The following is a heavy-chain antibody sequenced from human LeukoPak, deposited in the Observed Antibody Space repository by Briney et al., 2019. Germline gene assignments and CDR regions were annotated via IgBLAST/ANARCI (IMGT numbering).Heavy chain of an antibody. CDR3: ARAFGWFGEYTFDY. CDR1: GFTFSNAW. D-gene: IGHD3-10*01. V-gene: IGHV3-15*07. J-gene: IGHJ4*02. Sequence: GGSLRLSCAASGFTFSNAWMNWVRQAPGKGLEWVGRIKSKTDGGTTDYAAPVKGRFTISRDDSKNTLYLQMNSLKTEDTAVYYCARAFGWFGEYTFDYWGQGTLVTVSS. CDR2: IKSKTDGGTT.